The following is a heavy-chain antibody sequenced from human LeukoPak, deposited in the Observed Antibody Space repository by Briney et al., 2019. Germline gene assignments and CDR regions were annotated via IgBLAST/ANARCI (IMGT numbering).Heavy chain of an antibody. Sequence: ASVKVSCKASGGTFSSYAISWVRQAPGQGLEWMGWMNPNSGNTGYAQKFQGRVTMTRNTSISTAYMELSSLRSGDTAVYYCARASRGDYYDSSGYLEYFQHWGQGTLVTVSS. CDR2: MNPNSGNT. CDR1: GGTFSSYA. J-gene: IGHJ1*01. CDR3: ARASRGDYYDSSGYLEYFQH. V-gene: IGHV1-8*02. D-gene: IGHD3-22*01.